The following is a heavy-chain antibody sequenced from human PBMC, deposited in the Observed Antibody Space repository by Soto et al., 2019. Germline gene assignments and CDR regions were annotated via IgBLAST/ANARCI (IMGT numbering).Heavy chain of an antibody. V-gene: IGHV4-4*02. CDR2: ITQRGST. J-gene: IGHJ4*02. Sequence: PSETLSLTCAVSGGSISSSDWWNWVRQPPGKGLECIGEITQRGSTDYNPSLKSRVTVSLDKSKNQFSLKLTSVTAAYTAVYYCARDPHCSSSPCTFEYWGQGTLLTASS. CDR1: GGSISSSDW. CDR3: ARDPHCSSSPCTFEY. D-gene: IGHD2-2*01.